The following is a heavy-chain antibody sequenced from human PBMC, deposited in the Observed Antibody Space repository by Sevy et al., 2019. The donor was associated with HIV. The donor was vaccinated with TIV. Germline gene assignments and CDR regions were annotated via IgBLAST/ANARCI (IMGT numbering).Heavy chain of an antibody. CDR2: ISGDTYYT. D-gene: IGHD2-2*01. CDR3: TRASLLGYCSTTCCYYALDI. V-gene: IGHV3-21*01. J-gene: IGHJ3*02. CDR1: GITFSTSV. Sequence: GGSLRLSCNASGITFSTSVMNWVRQSPDRGLEWVSSISGDTYYTHYADSMRGRFIISRDNAKNSLFLEMNSLTVEDTAVYYCTRASLLGYCSTTCCYYALDIRGPGTVVTVSS.